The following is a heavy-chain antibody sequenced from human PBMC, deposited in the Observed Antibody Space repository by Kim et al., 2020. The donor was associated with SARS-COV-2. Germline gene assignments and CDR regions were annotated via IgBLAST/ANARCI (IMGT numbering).Heavy chain of an antibody. Sequence: GNTEYSQKCQGRVTITRDTSASTAYMELSSLRSEDTAVYYCARVAAETGYWGQGTPVTVSS. CDR2: GNT. D-gene: IGHD6-25*01. CDR3: ARVAAETGY. V-gene: IGHV1-3*01. J-gene: IGHJ4*02.